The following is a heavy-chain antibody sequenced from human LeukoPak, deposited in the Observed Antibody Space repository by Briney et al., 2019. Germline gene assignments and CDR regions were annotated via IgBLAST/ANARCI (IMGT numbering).Heavy chain of an antibody. V-gene: IGHV1-46*01. D-gene: IGHD5-12*01. Sequence: GASVKVSCTASGYTFTSYYLHRVRQAPGQGLEWMGTINLSGDRTSYAQKIQGRVTMTRDTSTSTVYMELSSLTSEDTAVYYCARDIGSGYYNFDYWGQGTLVTVSS. CDR1: GYTFTSYY. J-gene: IGHJ4*02. CDR2: INLSGDRT. CDR3: ARDIGSGYYNFDY.